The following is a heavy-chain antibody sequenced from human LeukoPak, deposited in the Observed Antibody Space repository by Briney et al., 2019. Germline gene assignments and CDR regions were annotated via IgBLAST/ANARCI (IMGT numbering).Heavy chain of an antibody. V-gene: IGHV4-4*07. CDR1: GGSISSYY. CDR3: ARDYYGSGSYYIDAFDI. D-gene: IGHD3-10*01. CDR2: IYTSGST. J-gene: IGHJ3*02. Sequence: SETLSLTCTVSGGSISSYYWSWIRQPAGKGLEWIGRIYTSGSTNYNPSLKSRVTMSVDTSKNQFSLKLSSVTAEDTAVYYCARDYYGSGSYYIDAFDIWGQGTMVTVSS.